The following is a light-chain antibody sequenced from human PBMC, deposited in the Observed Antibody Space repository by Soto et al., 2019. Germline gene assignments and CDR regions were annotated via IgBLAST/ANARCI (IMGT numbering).Light chain of an antibody. V-gene: IGKV1-27*01. CDR1: QGISNY. CDR2: AAS. J-gene: IGKJ5*01. Sequence: DIQMTQSPSSLSASVGDRVTITCRGSQGISNYLAWYQQKPGKVPKLLIFAASTLQSGVPSRFSGSGSGTDFTLTISSLQPEDVATYYCQNYNSAPITFGPGTRLEIK. CDR3: QNYNSAPIT.